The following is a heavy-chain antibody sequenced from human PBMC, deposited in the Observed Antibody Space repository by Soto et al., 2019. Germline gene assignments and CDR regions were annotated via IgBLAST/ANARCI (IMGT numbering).Heavy chain of an antibody. CDR2: ISSSSSYI. D-gene: IGHD3-22*01. V-gene: IGHV3-21*01. J-gene: IGHJ3*02. Sequence: EVQLVESGGGLVKPGGSLRLSGAAYGFTFSSYSMNWIREAPGKGLEWVSSISSSSSYIYYADSVKGRFTISRDNAKNSLYLQMNSLRAEDTAVYYCARDRATYYYDSSGWSDAFDIWGQGTMVTVSS. CDR3: ARDRATYYYDSSGWSDAFDI. CDR1: GFTFSSYS.